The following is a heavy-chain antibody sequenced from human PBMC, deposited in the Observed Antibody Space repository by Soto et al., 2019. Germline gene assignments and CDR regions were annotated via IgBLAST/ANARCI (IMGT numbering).Heavy chain of an antibody. Sequence: GASVKVSCKASGYTFTSYGISWVRQAPGQGLEWMGWISAYNGNTNYAQKLQGRVTMTTDTSTSTAYMELRSLRSDDTAVYYCARELEVVTGTYYYYGMDVWGQGTTVTVSS. CDR3: ARELEVVTGTYYYYGMDV. CDR1: GYTFTSYG. J-gene: IGHJ6*02. V-gene: IGHV1-18*01. CDR2: ISAYNGNT. D-gene: IGHD2-15*01.